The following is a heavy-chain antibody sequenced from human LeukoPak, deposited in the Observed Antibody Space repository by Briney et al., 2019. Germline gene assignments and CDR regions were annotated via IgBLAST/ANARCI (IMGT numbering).Heavy chain of an antibody. J-gene: IGHJ4*02. Sequence: SETLSLTCAVYGGTFSGYYWSWIRQPPGKGLEWIGEINHSGSTNYNPSLKSRGTISVDTYKNQFSLKLSSVTAADTAVYYCARSRGNSGYDRGADYWGQGTLVTVSS. CDR3: ARSRGNSGYDRGADY. CDR1: GGTFSGYY. D-gene: IGHD5-12*01. V-gene: IGHV4-34*01. CDR2: INHSGST.